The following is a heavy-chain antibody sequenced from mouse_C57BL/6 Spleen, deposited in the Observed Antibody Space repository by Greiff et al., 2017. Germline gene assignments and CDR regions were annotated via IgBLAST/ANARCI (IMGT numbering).Heavy chain of an antibody. CDR3: ARDGAY. J-gene: IGHJ3*01. CDR2: IYPGDGAT. CDR1: GYAFSSSW. Sequence: QVQLQQSGPELVKPGASVKISCKASGYAFSSSWMNWVKQRPGKGLEWIGRIYPGDGATNYNGTFKGKATLTADKSSSTAYLQLSSLTSEDAAVYFCARDGAYWGQGTLVTVSA. V-gene: IGHV1-82*01.